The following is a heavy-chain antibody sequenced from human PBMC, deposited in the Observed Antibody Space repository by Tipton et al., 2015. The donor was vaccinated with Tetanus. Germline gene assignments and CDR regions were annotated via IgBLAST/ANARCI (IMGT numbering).Heavy chain of an antibody. V-gene: IGHV4-4*08. CDR3: ARWIAVTGTDFDF. CDR2: IYSTGTT. Sequence: TLSLTCTVSGGSITYFYWNWIRQAPGKGLEWIGNIYSTGTTSYNPSLRSRVTISVDTSKNQFSLKLTSVTAADTAVYYCARWIAVTGTDFDFWGQGTLVTVSS. J-gene: IGHJ4*02. CDR1: GGSITYFY. D-gene: IGHD6-19*01.